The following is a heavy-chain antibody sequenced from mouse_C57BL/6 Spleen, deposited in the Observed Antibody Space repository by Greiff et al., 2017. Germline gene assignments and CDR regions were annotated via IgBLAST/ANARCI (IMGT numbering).Heavy chain of an antibody. Sequence: VKVVESGPGLVAPSQSLSITCTVSGFSLTSYGVHWVRQPPGKGLEWLVVIWSDGSTTYNSALKSRLSISKDNSKSQVFLKMNSLQTDDTAMYYCARHERGLDAMDYWGQGTSVTVSS. CDR3: ARHERGLDAMDY. V-gene: IGHV2-6-1*01. CDR2: IWSDGST. D-gene: IGHD2-2*01. CDR1: GFSLTSYG. J-gene: IGHJ4*01.